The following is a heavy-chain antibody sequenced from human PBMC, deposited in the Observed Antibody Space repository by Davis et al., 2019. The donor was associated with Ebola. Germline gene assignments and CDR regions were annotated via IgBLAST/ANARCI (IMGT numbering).Heavy chain of an antibody. CDR1: GGTFSSYA. CDR2: IIPIFGTA. V-gene: IGHV1-69*13. J-gene: IGHJ3*02. CDR3: ARESLYDAFDI. Sequence: SVKVSCKASGGTFSSYAISWVRQAPGPGLEWMGGIIPIFGTANYAQKFQGRVTLPADESTSPAYLELSSLRSEDTAVYYCARESLYDAFDIWGQGTMVTVSS.